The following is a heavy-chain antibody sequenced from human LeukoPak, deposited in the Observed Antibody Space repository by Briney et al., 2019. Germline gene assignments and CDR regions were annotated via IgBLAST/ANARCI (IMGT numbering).Heavy chain of an antibody. D-gene: IGHD3-10*01. V-gene: IGHV1-69*04. CDR3: ASYYGSGSYYVPYYCGMDV. Sequence: ASVKVSCKASGGTFSSYAISWVRQAPGQGLEWMGRIIPILGIANYAQKFQGRVTITADKSTSTAYMELSSLRSEDTAVYYCASYYGSGSYYVPYYCGMDVWGQGTTVTVSS. CDR1: GGTFSSYA. J-gene: IGHJ6*02. CDR2: IIPILGIA.